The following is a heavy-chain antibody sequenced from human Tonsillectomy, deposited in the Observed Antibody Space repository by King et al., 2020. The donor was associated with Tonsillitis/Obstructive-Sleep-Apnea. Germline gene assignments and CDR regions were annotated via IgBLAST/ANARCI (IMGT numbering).Heavy chain of an antibody. CDR1: GFSLSSGGVA. CDR2: IYWDDTK. V-gene: IGHV2-5*02. J-gene: IGHJ4*02. CDR3: AFLPDGYFDY. Sequence: ITLKESGPTLVKPTQTLTLTCTFSGFSLSSGGVAVGWIRQPPGKALEWLALIYWDDTKRYRPSLRSRLTITKDTSKNQVVLTVTNMDPVDTATYFCAFLPDGYFDYGGQGALVAVSS. D-gene: IGHD5-24*01.